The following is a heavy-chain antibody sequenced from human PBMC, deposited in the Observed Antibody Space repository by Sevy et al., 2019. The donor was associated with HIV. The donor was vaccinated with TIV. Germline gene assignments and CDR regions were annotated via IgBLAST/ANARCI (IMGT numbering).Heavy chain of an antibody. CDR2: INSDGSTI. Sequence: GGSLRLSCGASGFTFSSHWMHWVRQAPGKGLEWVSRINSDGSTIDYAASVKGRLTISRDNAKNTGYLQMDSLRADDTAVYYCTREGPRATDYFDYWGQGTLVTVSS. J-gene: IGHJ4*02. CDR1: GFTFSSHW. CDR3: TREGPRATDYFDY. D-gene: IGHD5-12*01. V-gene: IGHV3-74*01.